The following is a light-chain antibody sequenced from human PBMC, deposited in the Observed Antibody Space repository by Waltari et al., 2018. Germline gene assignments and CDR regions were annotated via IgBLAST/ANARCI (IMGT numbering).Light chain of an antibody. J-gene: IGKJ4*01. CDR1: QSVSTY. Sequence: EIVLTQSPATLSLSPGASVTLSCRASQSVSTYLAWYQQKPGQAPRLLIYDASTRATGIPARFVGSGSETDFTLTISRLEPEDFAVYYCQERSNWPGGSFGGGTKVGIK. CDR3: QERSNWPGGS. V-gene: IGKV3-11*01. CDR2: DAS.